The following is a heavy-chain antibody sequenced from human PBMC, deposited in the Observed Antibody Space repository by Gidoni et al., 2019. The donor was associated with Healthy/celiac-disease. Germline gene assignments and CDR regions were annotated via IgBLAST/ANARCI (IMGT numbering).Heavy chain of an antibody. D-gene: IGHD1-26*01. CDR3: ARDGAYSGSYWDAFDI. V-gene: IGHV3-48*03. CDR2: ISSSGSTI. J-gene: IGHJ3*02. CDR1: GFTFSSYE. Sequence: VQLVESRGGLVQPGGSLRLSCAASGFTFSSYEMNWVRQAPGKGLEWVSYISSSGSTIYYADSVKGRFTISRDNAKNSLYLQMNSLRAEDTAVYYCARDGAYSGSYWDAFDIWGQGTMVTVSS.